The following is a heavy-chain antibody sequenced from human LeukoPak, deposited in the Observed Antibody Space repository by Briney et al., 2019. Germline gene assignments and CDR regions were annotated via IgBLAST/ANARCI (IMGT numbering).Heavy chain of an antibody. CDR1: GFGFSNFW. J-gene: IGHJ4*02. CDR2: IKTDGSIT. Sequence: RGSLRLSCAASGFGFSNFWMHWVRQAPGQGLAWVSRIKTDGSITAYADSVKGRFTISRDNAKNTLYLHMNSLKGEDTATYFCTREADPAFSASSSPDFWGQGTPVTVS. CDR3: TREADPAFSASSSPDF. D-gene: IGHD6-6*01. V-gene: IGHV3-74*01.